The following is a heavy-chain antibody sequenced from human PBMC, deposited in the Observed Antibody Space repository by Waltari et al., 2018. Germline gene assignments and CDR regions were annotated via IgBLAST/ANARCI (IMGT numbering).Heavy chain of an antibody. V-gene: IGHV3-7*03. CDR2: RKQDGSEK. Sequence: EVQLVESGGGLVQPGGSLRLSCAASGFTFSSYWMSWVRQDPGKGLEWVANRKQDGSEKYYVDSVKGRFTISRDNAKNTLYLQMNSLRAEDTAVYYCAKGGRDGYNHFDYWGQGTLVTVSS. J-gene: IGHJ4*02. D-gene: IGHD5-12*01. CDR1: GFTFSSYW. CDR3: AKGGRDGYNHFDY.